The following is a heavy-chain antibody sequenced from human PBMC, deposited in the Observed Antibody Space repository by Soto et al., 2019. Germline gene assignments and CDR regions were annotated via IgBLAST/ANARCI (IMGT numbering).Heavy chain of an antibody. J-gene: IGHJ4*02. V-gene: IGHV1-18*01. Sequence: ASVKVSCKASGYTITSYGISWVRQALGQGLEWMGWISAYNGNTNYAQKLQGRVTMTTDTSTSTAYMELRSLRSDDTAVYYCARAIAVAGTRYFDYWGQGTLVTVS. D-gene: IGHD6-19*01. CDR3: ARAIAVAGTRYFDY. CDR1: GYTITSYG. CDR2: ISAYNGNT.